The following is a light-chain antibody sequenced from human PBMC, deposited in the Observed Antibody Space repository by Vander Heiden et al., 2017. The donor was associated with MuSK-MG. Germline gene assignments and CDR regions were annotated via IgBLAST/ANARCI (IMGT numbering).Light chain of an antibody. J-gene: IGLJ3*02. CDR3: QSYDSKLSGSV. CDR2: GNN. V-gene: IGLV1-40*01. CDR1: SSNIGAGLD. Sequence: QSVLTQPPSVSGAPGQRVTISCTGSSSNIGAGLDVHWYQQFPGKAPKVLIHGNNNRPSGVPDRFSGSKSGASASLAITGLQAEDEADYYCQSYDSKLSGSVFGGGTKLTVL.